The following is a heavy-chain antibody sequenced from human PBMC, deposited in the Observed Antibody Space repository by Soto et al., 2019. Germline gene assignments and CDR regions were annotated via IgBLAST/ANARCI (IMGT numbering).Heavy chain of an antibody. D-gene: IGHD5-12*01. CDR3: AKEQSGYGDYAMEV. CDR1: GFIFSSYG. J-gene: IGHJ6*02. Sequence: QVQLVESGGGVVQPGRSLRLSCAASGFIFSSYGVHWVRQAPGKGLEWVAVISYDGINKNHAESVKGRFTISRENSKNTLHLQINRLRAEDTAVYYCAKEQSGYGDYAMEVWGQGTAVTVSS. CDR2: ISYDGINK. V-gene: IGHV3-30*18.